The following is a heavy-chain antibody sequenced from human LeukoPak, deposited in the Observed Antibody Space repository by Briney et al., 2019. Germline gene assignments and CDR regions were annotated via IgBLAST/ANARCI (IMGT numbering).Heavy chain of an antibody. Sequence: GGSLRLSCAASGFTFSSYEMNWVRQAPGKGLEWVSYISSSGSTIYYADSVKGRFTISRDNAKNSLYLQMNSLRAEDTAVYYCSSLSMAWRDYWGQGTLVTVSS. CDR1: GFTFSSYE. CDR3: SSLSMAWRDY. J-gene: IGHJ4*02. V-gene: IGHV3-48*03. CDR2: ISSSGSTI. D-gene: IGHD3-10*01.